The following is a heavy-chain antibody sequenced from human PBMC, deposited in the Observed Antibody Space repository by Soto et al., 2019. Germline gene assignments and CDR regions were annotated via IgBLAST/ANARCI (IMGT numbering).Heavy chain of an antibody. CDR3: DCGGDSGSYYGGVY. Sequence: PGGSLRLSCAASGFTFSSYAMSWVRQAPGKGLEWVSAISGSGGSTYYADSVKGRFTISRDNSKNTLYRQMNSLRAEDTAVYYCDCGGDSGSYYGGVYWGQGTLVTVSS. D-gene: IGHD1-26*01. CDR2: ISGSGGST. CDR1: GFTFSSYA. J-gene: IGHJ4*02. V-gene: IGHV3-23*01.